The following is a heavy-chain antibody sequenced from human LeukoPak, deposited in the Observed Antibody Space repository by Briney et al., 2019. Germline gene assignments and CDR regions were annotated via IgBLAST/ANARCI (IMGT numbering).Heavy chain of an antibody. CDR3: ARDLTAVYATKLDY. D-gene: IGHD2-8*01. CDR2: INPSGGST. V-gene: IGHV1-46*01. CDR1: GYTFTDYY. Sequence: ASVKVSCKASGYTFTDYYMHWVRQAPGQGLEWMGIINPSGGSTSYAQKFQGRVTMTRDMSTSTVYMELSSLSSEDTAVYYCARDLTAVYATKLDYWGQGTLVTVSS. J-gene: IGHJ4*02.